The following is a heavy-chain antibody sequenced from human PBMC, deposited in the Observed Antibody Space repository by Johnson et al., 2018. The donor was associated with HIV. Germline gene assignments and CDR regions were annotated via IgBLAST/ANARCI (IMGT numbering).Heavy chain of an antibody. J-gene: IGHJ3*02. CDR2: IRYDGSNK. D-gene: IGHD5-24*01. Sequence: QMQLVESGGGVVQPGGSLRLSCAASGFTFSSYGMHWVRQAPGKGLEWVAFIRYDGSNKYYADSVKGRFTISRDNSKNTLYLQMNSLRAEDTAVYYCAKEGMGWLHHDAFDIWGQGTMVTVSS. V-gene: IGHV3-30*02. CDR3: AKEGMGWLHHDAFDI. CDR1: GFTFSSYG.